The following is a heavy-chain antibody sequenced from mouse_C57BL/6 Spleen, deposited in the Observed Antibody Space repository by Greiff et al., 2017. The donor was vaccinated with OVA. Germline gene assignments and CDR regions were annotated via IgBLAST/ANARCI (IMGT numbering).Heavy chain of an antibody. Sequence: EVKVVESGGGLVKPGGSLKLSCAASGFTFSDYGMHWVRQAPEKGLEWVAYISSGSSTIYYADTVKGRFTISRDNAKNTLFLQMTSLRSEDTAMYYCARPGDYAAWYFDVWGTGTTVTVSS. CDR3: ARPGDYAAWYFDV. J-gene: IGHJ1*03. CDR2: ISSGSSTI. V-gene: IGHV5-17*01. D-gene: IGHD2-4*01. CDR1: GFTFSDYG.